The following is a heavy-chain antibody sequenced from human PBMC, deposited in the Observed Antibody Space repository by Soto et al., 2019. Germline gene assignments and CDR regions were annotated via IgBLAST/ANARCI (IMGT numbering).Heavy chain of an antibody. D-gene: IGHD6-13*01. V-gene: IGHV3-30*18. CDR2: ISYDGSNK. J-gene: IGHJ4*02. CDR3: AKSKQLVRASNTFDY. Sequence: GGSLRLSCAASGFTFSSYGMHWVRQAPGKGLEWVAVISYDGSNKYYADSVKGRFTISRDNSKNTLYLQMNSLRAEDTAVYYCAKSKQLVRASNTFDYWGQGXLVTVYS. CDR1: GFTFSSYG.